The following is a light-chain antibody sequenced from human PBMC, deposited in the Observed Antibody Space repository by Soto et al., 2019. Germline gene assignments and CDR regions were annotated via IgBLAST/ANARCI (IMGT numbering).Light chain of an antibody. V-gene: IGLV2-8*01. J-gene: IGLJ1*01. CDR2: EVV. CDR1: KNDIGVYDF. Sequence: SVLAEPGSGFGFPGQSITISCTGTKNDIGVYDFVSWYQHHPGKAPRLIIYEVVQRPSGVPDRFSGSKSGNTASLTVSGLQAADEADYFCKSYAGSNTYVFGSGTKVTVL. CDR3: KSYAGSNTYV.